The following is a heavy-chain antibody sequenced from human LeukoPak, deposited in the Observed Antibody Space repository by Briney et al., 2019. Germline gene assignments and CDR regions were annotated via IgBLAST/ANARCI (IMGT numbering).Heavy chain of an antibody. CDR3: ARGSDWNAFDS. CDR1: GFTFNNYY. CDR2: ISSRGRTI. J-gene: IGHJ3*02. Sequence: GGSLRLSCAASGFTFNNYYMSWIRQAPGQGLERVSYISSRGRTIYYADSVKGRFTISRDNGENSLYLRMNSLRAEDTALYYCARGSDWNAFDSWGQGTVVTVSS. D-gene: IGHD3/OR15-3a*01. V-gene: IGHV3-11*01.